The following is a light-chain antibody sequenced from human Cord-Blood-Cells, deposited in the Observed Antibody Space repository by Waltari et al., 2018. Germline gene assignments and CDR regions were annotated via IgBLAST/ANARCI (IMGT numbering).Light chain of an antibody. Sequence: QSVLTQPPSASGTPGQRVTISCSGSSSNIGSNTVNWYQQPPETAPKLLIYSNNQRPSGVPDRFSGSKSGTSSLAISGLQSEDEADYYCAAWDDSLNGHVVFGGGTKLTVL. CDR2: SNN. J-gene: IGLJ2*01. CDR1: SSNIGSNT. CDR3: AAWDDSLNGHVV. V-gene: IGLV1-44*01.